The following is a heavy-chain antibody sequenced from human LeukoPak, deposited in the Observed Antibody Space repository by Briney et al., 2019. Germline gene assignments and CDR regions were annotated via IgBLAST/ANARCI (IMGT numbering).Heavy chain of an antibody. Sequence: GGSLRLSCAASGFTFHTCGMHWVRQAPGKGLEWVAIIWYDGSNTYHSDSVKGRFTISRDNSKNTLFLQMNSLTADDTAVYYCARDRGTSSSAGYFVDSWGQGTLVTVSS. CDR3: ARDRGTSSSAGYFVDS. J-gene: IGHJ4*02. V-gene: IGHV3-33*01. D-gene: IGHD6-6*01. CDR2: IWYDGSNT. CDR1: GFTFHTCG.